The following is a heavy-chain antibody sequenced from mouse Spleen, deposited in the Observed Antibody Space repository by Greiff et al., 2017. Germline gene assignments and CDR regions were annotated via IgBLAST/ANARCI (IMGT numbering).Heavy chain of an antibody. CDR2: IDPANGDT. CDR3: ARGGYGSRGTDY. Sequence: EVQVVESGAELVKPGASVKLSCTASGFNIKDTYMHWVKQRPEQGLEWIGRIDPANGDTKYDPKFQGKATITADTSSNTAYLQLSSLTSEDTAVYYCARGGYGSRGTDYWGQGTTLTVSS. D-gene: IGHD1-1*01. J-gene: IGHJ2*01. CDR1: GFNIKDTY. V-gene: IGHV14-3*02.